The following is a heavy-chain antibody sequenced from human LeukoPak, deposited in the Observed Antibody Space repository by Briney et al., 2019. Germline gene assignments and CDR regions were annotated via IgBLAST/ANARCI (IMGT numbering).Heavy chain of an antibody. CDR3: ARCLWFGELPCDY. CDR2: INHSGST. V-gene: IGHV4-34*01. D-gene: IGHD3-10*01. Sequence: PSETLSLTCAVYGGSFSGYYWSWIRQPPGKGLEWIGEINHSGSTNYNPSLKSRVTISVDTSKNQFSLKLSSVTAADTAVYYCARCLWFGELPCDYWGQGTLVTVSS. CDR1: GGSFSGYY. J-gene: IGHJ4*02.